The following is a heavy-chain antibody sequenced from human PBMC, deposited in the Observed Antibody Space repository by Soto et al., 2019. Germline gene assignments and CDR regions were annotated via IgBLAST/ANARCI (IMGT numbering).Heavy chain of an antibody. J-gene: IGHJ4*02. CDR1: GYTFTSYG. V-gene: IGHV1-18*01. CDR2: ISTSNGGT. D-gene: IGHD5-18*01. Sequence: QVQLVQSGAEVKKPGASVTVSCKVSGYTFTSYGITWVRQAPGQGLEWMGWISTSNGGTNYAQKVQGRVTMNTDTSTSTAYMEMRSLRSDDTAVYYCARDVGNGYGYGYGYWGQGTLVTVSS. CDR3: ARDVGNGYGYGYGY.